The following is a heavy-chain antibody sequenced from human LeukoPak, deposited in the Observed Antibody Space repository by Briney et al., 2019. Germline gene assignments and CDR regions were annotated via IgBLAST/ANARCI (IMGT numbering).Heavy chain of an antibody. D-gene: IGHD3-22*01. CDR3: ARGNYYDSSGFS. V-gene: IGHV4-34*01. J-gene: IGHJ4*02. CDR2: INHSGST. CDR1: GGSFSGYY. Sequence: SETLSLTCAVYGGSFSGYYWSWIRQPPGKGLEWIGEINHSGSTNYNPSLKSRVTISVDTSKHQFSLKLSSVTAADTAVYYCARGNYYDSSGFSWGQGTLVTVSS.